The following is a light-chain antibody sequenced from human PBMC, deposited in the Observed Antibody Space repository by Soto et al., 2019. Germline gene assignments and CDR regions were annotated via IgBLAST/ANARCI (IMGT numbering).Light chain of an antibody. V-gene: IGLV3-1*01. J-gene: IGLJ2*01. CDR2: QDS. CDR1: KLGDKY. Sequence: SYELTQPPSVSVSPGQTASITCSGDKLGDKYACWYQQKPGQSPVLVIYQDSKRPSGIPERFSGPNSGNTATLTISGTQAMDEADYYCQAWDSSIVVFGGGTKVTVL. CDR3: QAWDSSIVV.